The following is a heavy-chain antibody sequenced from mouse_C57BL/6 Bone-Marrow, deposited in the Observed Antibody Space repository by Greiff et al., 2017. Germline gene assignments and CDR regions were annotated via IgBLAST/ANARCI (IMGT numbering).Heavy chain of an antibody. CDR3: ARWGWDEDYAMDY. D-gene: IGHD4-1*01. CDR2: IYPSDSET. CDR1: GYTFTSYW. J-gene: IGHJ4*01. Sequence: QVQLQQSGAELVRPGSSVKLSCKASGYTFTSYWMEWVKQRPGQGLEWIGNIYPSDSETHYNQKFKDKATLTVDKSSSTAYMQLSSLTSEDSAVYYCARWGWDEDYAMDYWGQGTSVTVSS. V-gene: IGHV1-61*01.